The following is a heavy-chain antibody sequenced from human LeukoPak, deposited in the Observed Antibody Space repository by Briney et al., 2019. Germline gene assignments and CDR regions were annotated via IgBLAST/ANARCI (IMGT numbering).Heavy chain of an antibody. D-gene: IGHD4-17*01. V-gene: IGHV3-7*03. CDR2: INQDGSEK. CDR3: AKESLYDDWDY. Sequence: GGSLRLSCAASGFIFSRYLMSWVRQAPGKGLEWVANINQDGSEKFYVGSVKGRFTISRDNAKNSLYLQMNSLRAEDTAIYYCAKESLYDDWDYWGQGTLVTVSS. CDR1: GFIFSRYL. J-gene: IGHJ4*02.